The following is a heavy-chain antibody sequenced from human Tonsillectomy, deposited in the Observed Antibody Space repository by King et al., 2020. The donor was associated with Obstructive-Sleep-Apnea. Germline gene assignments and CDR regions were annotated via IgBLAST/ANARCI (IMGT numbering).Heavy chain of an antibody. J-gene: IGHJ4*02. CDR2: IKSKTCGGTT. Sequence: VQLVESGGGLVKPGGSLRLPCAASGFTFSNAWMSWVRQAPGNGLEWVGRIKSKTCGGTTGYAVPVKCRFTISRDDSKNTLYLQMNSLKTEDTAVYYCTTHSDLFGYWGQGTLVTVSS. D-gene: IGHD1-26*01. V-gene: IGHV3-15*01. CDR1: GFTFSNAW. CDR3: TTHSDLFGY.